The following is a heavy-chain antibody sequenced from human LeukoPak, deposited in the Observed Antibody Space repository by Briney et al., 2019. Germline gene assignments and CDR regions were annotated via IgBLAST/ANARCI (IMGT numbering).Heavy chain of an antibody. J-gene: IGHJ4*02. Sequence: GGSLRLSCAASGFTFTTYAMSWVRQAPGKGLEWVSTISGGGTSTYSADSVKGRFTISRDNSKNTLYLQMNSLRAEDTAVYYCAKGLGSATGKFDYWGQGALVTVSP. CDR2: ISGGGTST. CDR3: AKGLGSATGKFDY. CDR1: GFTFTTYA. V-gene: IGHV3-23*01. D-gene: IGHD6-13*01.